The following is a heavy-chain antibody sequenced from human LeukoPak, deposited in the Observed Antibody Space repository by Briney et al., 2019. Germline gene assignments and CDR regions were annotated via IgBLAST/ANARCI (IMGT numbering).Heavy chain of an antibody. Sequence: SETLSLTCTVSGGSISSYYWSWIRQPPGRGLEWIGYIYYSGSTNYNPSLKSRVTISVDTSKNQFSLKLSSVTAADTAVYYCARVRVPHYDFWSGYLNADFDYWGQGTLVTVSS. CDR1: GGSISSYY. CDR3: ARVRVPHYDFWSGYLNADFDY. J-gene: IGHJ4*02. D-gene: IGHD3-3*01. V-gene: IGHV4-59*01. CDR2: IYYSGST.